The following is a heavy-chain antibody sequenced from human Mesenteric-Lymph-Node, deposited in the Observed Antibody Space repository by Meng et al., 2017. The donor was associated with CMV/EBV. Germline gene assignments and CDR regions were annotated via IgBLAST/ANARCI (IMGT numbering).Heavy chain of an antibody. CDR1: GYTFPSYA. D-gene: IGHD3-9*01. Sequence: SGYTFPSYAMNWVRQAPGQGLEWMGWINTNTGNPTYAQGFTGRFVFSLDTSVSTAYLQISSLKAEDTAVYYCARGPRVLRYFDWLSYWGQGTLVTVSS. CDR2: INTNTGNP. CDR3: ARGPRVLRYFDWLSY. V-gene: IGHV7-4-1*02. J-gene: IGHJ4*02.